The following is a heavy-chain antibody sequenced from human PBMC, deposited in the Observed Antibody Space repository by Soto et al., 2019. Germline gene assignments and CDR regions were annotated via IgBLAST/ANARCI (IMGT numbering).Heavy chain of an antibody. Sequence: QVQLVQSGAEVKKPGASVKVSCKASGYTFTSYGISWVRQAPGQGLEWMGWISAYNGNTNYAQKLQGRVTMTTDTATSTDYMELRSLRPDDTAVYYCARASSSSCHDYWGQGTLVTVSS. CDR2: ISAYNGNT. J-gene: IGHJ4*02. D-gene: IGHD6-13*01. CDR3: ARASSSSCHDY. V-gene: IGHV1-18*01. CDR1: GYTFTSYG.